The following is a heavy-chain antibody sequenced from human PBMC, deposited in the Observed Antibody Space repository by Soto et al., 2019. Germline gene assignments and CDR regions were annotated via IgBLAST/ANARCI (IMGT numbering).Heavy chain of an antibody. Sequence: EVQLLESGGGLVQPGGSLRLSCAASGFTFSNYAMSWVRQAPGKGLQWVSAIRGGGVGTFYADFVKGRFTISRDNSVKTLYLQMSSLRTEDTAVYYCAKESAAAGSFDSWGQGTLVTVSS. CDR2: IRGGGVGT. CDR1: GFTFSNYA. J-gene: IGHJ4*02. CDR3: AKESAAAGSFDS. D-gene: IGHD6-13*01. V-gene: IGHV3-23*01.